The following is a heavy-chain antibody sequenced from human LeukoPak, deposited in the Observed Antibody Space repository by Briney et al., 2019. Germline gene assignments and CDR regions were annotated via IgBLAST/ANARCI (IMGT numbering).Heavy chain of an antibody. CDR3: ARVTYSGSWD. Sequence: GGSLRLSCAASGFTFSSYWMHWVRQAPGRGLVWVSRINSDGSSISYADPVKGRLTISRDNAKNTLYLQMNSLRAEDTAVYYCARVTYSGSWDWGQGTLVTVSS. J-gene: IGHJ4*02. V-gene: IGHV3-74*01. CDR2: INSDGSSI. D-gene: IGHD1-26*01. CDR1: GFTFSSYW.